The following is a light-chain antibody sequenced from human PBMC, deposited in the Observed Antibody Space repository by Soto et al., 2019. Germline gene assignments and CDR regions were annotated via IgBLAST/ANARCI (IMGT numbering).Light chain of an antibody. V-gene: IGKV3-15*01. CDR3: QHYSGWPPV. J-gene: IGKJ2*01. CDR1: QSVSSN. Sequence: EIVMTQSPATLSVSPGERATLSCRASQSVSSNLAWYQQKPGQAPRLLIYQTSARATGIPGRLSGSGSGTDFTLTISNLQSEDFALYYCQHYSGWPPVFGQGTKVDIK. CDR2: QTS.